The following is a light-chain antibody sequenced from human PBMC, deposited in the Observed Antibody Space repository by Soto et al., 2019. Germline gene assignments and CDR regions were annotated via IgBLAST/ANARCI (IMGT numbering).Light chain of an antibody. V-gene: IGKV3-20*01. CDR1: EVISSGH. CDR3: SHYGSSPREVT. Sequence: EIVLTQSPDTLSLSPGEGATLSCRASEVISSGHLAWYQQRPGQVPSLLIHRASSRATGIPDRFSGGGSGTDFTLTISGLEPEDFAVYYCSHYGSSPREVTFGQGTKLEIK. CDR2: RAS. J-gene: IGKJ2*01.